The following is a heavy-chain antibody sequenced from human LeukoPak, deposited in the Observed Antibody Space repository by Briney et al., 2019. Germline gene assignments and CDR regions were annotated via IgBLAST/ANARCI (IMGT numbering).Heavy chain of an antibody. CDR1: GFTFSSYA. Sequence: GGSLRLSCAASGFTFSSYAMSWVRQAPGKGLEWVSGIIDSGESTYYANFAKGRFTISRDNSNNTLYLQMNSLGAEDTAVYYCAKLGGQELHNYYVAVCGKGTTVAVSS. J-gene: IGHJ6*03. CDR2: IIDSGEST. V-gene: IGHV3-23*01. D-gene: IGHD3-16*01. CDR3: AKLGGQELHNYYVAV.